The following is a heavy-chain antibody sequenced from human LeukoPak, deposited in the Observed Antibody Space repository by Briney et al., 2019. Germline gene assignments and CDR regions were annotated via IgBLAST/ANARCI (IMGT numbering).Heavy chain of an antibody. CDR3: ARDWSSGWYNWFDP. V-gene: IGHV3-21*05. CDR2: ISSGTYI. J-gene: IGHJ5*02. CDR1: GFTFSSYS. Sequence: GGSLRLSCAASGFTFSSYSMNWVRQAPGKGLEWISHISSGTYIAYADSVKGRFTISRDSAKNSLYLQMNSLRAEDTAVYYCARDWSSGWYNWFDPWGQGTLVTVSS. D-gene: IGHD6-19*01.